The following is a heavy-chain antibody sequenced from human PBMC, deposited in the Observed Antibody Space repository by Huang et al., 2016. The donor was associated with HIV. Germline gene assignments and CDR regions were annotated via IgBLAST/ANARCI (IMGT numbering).Heavy chain of an antibody. V-gene: IGHV4-34*02. D-gene: IGHD3-22*01. CDR2: ISDSGST. Sequence: QVQLQQWGAELLKPSETLSLTCAVSGGSFSGHYWTWIRQPPGRGLGCIGEISDSGSTTYNPSLKSRVTISGDTSQSQSSLKLNSVTAADTAIYYCARMFKYDSGGYWGNDAFDIWGQGTMVTVSS. CDR1: GGSFSGHY. CDR3: ARMFKYDSGGYWGNDAFDI. J-gene: IGHJ3*02.